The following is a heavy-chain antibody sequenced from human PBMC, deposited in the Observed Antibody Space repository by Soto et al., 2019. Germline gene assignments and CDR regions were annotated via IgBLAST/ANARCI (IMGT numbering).Heavy chain of an antibody. Sequence: SETLSLTCAVYGGSFSCYYWSWIRQPPGKGLEWIGEINHSGSTNYNPSLKSRVTISVDTSKNQFSLKLSSVTAADTAVYYCARGVQSYYDFWSGYYRTYYYYMDVWGKGTTVTVSS. V-gene: IGHV4-34*01. CDR2: INHSGST. J-gene: IGHJ6*03. D-gene: IGHD3-3*01. CDR3: ARGVQSYYDFWSGYYRTYYYYMDV. CDR1: GGSFSCYY.